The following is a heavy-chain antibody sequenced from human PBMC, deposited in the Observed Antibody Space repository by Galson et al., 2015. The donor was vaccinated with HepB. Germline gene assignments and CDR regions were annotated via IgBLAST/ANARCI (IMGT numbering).Heavy chain of an antibody. CDR2: ISSSSSTI. D-gene: IGHD3-10*01. Sequence: SLRLSCAASGFTFSSYSMNWVRQAPGKGLEWVSYISSSSSTIYYADSVKGRFTISRDNAKNSLYLQMNSLRAEDTAVYYCAREVSGGSYYFDYWGQGTLVTVSS. CDR1: GFTFSSYS. V-gene: IGHV3-48*01. CDR3: AREVSGGSYYFDY. J-gene: IGHJ4*02.